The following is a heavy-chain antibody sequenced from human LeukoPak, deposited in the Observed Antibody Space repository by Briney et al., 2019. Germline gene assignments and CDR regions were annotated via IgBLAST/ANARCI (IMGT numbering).Heavy chain of an antibody. CDR2: VSNDGQNN. J-gene: IGHJ4*02. CDR3: ARSTYYYGSGTFYSVGPFDS. V-gene: IGHV3-30*01. Sequence: PGASLRLSCVASGFTFKGYALHWVRQAPGQGLEWVAVVSNDGQNNFYSDSVRGRFSISRDNSRDTLYLQMDGLRSADTGLYFCARSTYYYGSGTFYSVGPFDSWGQGTLVTVSS. CDR1: GFTFKGYA. D-gene: IGHD3-10*01.